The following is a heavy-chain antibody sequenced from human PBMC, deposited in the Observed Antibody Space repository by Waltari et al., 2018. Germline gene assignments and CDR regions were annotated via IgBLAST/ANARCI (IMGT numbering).Heavy chain of an antibody. CDR1: CGSMRNNH. Sequence: QVQLQESGPGLLKPSETLSLTCSVACGSMRNNHWSWFRQPAGKGLEWIGHRHSSGVTDYNPSLKSRVDVSADTSKNQFSLRLTFVTAADTAIYYCARDPVDGYGHFDYWGQGTLVTVSS. CDR2: RHSSGVT. CDR3: ARDPVDGYGHFDY. D-gene: IGHD5-18*01. J-gene: IGHJ4*02. V-gene: IGHV4-4*07.